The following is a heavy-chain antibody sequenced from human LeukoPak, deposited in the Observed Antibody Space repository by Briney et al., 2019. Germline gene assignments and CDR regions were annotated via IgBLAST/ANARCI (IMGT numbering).Heavy chain of an antibody. J-gene: IGHJ3*02. CDR2: IKQDGSEK. D-gene: IGHD5-12*01. V-gene: IGHV3-7*01. Sequence: PGGSLRLSCAASGFTFSSYWMSWVRQAPGKGLEWVANIKQDGSEKYYVDSVKGRFTISRDNAKNSLYLQMNSLRAEDTAVYYCARVGSGYTNDAFDIWGQGTMVTVSS. CDR1: GFTFSSYW. CDR3: ARVGSGYTNDAFDI.